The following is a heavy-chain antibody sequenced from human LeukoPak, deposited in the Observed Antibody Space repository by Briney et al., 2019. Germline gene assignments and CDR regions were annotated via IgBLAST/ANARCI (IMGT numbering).Heavy chain of an antibody. Sequence: SETLSLTCTVSGGSISSYYWSWIRQPPGKGLEWIGYIYYSGSTNYNPSLKSRVTISVDTSKNQFSLKLSSVAAADTAVYYCARYGSGWPDAFDIWGQGTMVTVSS. CDR3: ARYGSGWPDAFDI. D-gene: IGHD6-19*01. J-gene: IGHJ3*02. CDR2: IYYSGST. CDR1: GGSISSYY. V-gene: IGHV4-59*01.